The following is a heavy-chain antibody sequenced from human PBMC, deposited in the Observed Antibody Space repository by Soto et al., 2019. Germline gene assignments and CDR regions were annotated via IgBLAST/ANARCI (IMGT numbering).Heavy chain of an antibody. Sequence: QVQLQESGPGLVKPSQTLSLTCTVSGGSISSGGYYWSWIRQHPGKGLEWIGYIYYSGSTYYTPSLKSRVTISVDTSKNPFYLKLSSVTAADTAVYYSARAGYSGYDYGLDPWGQGPLVTVSS. V-gene: IGHV4-31*03. D-gene: IGHD5-12*01. CDR1: GGSISSGGYY. CDR2: IYYSGST. CDR3: ARAGYSGYDYGLDP. J-gene: IGHJ5*02.